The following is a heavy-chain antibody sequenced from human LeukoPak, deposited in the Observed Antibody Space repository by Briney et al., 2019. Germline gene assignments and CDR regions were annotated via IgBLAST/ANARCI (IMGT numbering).Heavy chain of an antibody. V-gene: IGHV3-64*02. CDR3: ARGGIITSYAFEI. D-gene: IGHD1-26*01. J-gene: IGHJ3*02. CDR1: GFTFSNYA. Sequence: PGGSLRLSCAASGFTFSNYAMHWVRQAPGKGLQYVSAISSNGGTTYYADSVKGRFTISRDNSKNTLYLQMGSLRAEDTAVYYCARGGIITSYAFEIWGQGTMVTVSS. CDR2: ISSNGGTT.